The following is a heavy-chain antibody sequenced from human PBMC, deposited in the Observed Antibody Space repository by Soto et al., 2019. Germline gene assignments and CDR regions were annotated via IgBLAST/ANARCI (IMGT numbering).Heavy chain of an antibody. J-gene: IGHJ3*02. CDR2: ISYDGSNK. D-gene: IGHD4-17*01. CDR1: GFTFSSYA. V-gene: IGHV3-30-3*01. Sequence: TGGSQRLSSAASGFTFSSYARHWVRQAPGKGLEWVAVISYDGSNKYYADSVKGRFTISRDNSKNTLYLQMNSLRAEDTAVYYCARYKTTVTTYDAFDIWGQGTMVT. CDR3: ARYKTTVTTYDAFDI.